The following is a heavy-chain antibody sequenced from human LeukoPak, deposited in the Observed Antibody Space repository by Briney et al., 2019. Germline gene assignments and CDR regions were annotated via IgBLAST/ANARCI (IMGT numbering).Heavy chain of an antibody. D-gene: IGHD2-15*01. V-gene: IGHV4-39*07. CDR3: ARDIVVVVAATYYYYGMDV. Sequence: SETLSLTCTVSGGSISSSSYYWGWIRQPPGKGLEWLGSIYYSGSTYYNPSLKSRVTISVDTSKNQFSLKLSSVTAADTAVYYCARDIVVVVAATYYYYGMDVWGQGTTVTVSS. CDR1: GGSISSSSYY. J-gene: IGHJ6*02. CDR2: IYYSGST.